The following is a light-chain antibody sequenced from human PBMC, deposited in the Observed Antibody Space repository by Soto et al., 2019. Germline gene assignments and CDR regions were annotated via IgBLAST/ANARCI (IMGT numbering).Light chain of an antibody. J-gene: IGLJ3*02. V-gene: IGLV2-23*01. CDR2: EGI. Sequence: QSALTQPASVSGSPGQSITISCTGTSSDVGSYNLVSWYQFHPGKAPKLIIYEGIKRPSGVSDRFSGSKSGNTASLTISGLQTEGDADYYCCSFAGSMTWVFGGGTKVTVL. CDR3: CSFAGSMTWV. CDR1: SSDVGSYNL.